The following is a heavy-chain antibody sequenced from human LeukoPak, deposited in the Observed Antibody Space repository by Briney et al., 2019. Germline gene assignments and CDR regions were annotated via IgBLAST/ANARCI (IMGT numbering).Heavy chain of an antibody. J-gene: IGHJ4*02. CDR1: GFTFSSSA. V-gene: IGHV3-15*01. CDR2: IKSKTDVXXX. Sequence: PGGSLRLSCAASGFTFSSSAMSWVRQAPGKXLEWVSRIKSKTDVXXXXHAAPVXXRFTISRDDSKNTLYLQMNSLKTEDTAVYFCTSSWNDWGQGTLVTVSS. CDR3: TSSWND. D-gene: IGHD1-1*01.